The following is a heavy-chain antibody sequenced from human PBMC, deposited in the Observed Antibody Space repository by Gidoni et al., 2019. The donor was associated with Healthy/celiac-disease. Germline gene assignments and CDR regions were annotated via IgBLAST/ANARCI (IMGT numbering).Heavy chain of an antibody. J-gene: IGHJ4*02. CDR1: GFTFSSYW. Sequence: EVQLVESGVGLVQPVGSLRLSCAASGFTFSSYWMHGVRQAPGKGLVWVSRINSDGSSTSYADSVKGRFTISRDNAKNTLYLQMNSLRAEDTAVYYCAREGGGYSGYDRFDYWGQGTLVTVSS. CDR3: AREGGGYSGYDRFDY. CDR2: INSDGSST. D-gene: IGHD5-12*01. V-gene: IGHV3-74*01.